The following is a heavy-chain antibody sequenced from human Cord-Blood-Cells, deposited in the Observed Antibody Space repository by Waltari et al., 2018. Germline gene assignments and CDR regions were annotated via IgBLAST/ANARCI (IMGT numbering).Heavy chain of an antibody. J-gene: IGHJ6*02. CDR2: IWYDGSNK. Sequence: QVQLVESGGGVVQPGRSLRLSCAASGFTFSSSGMHWVRQAPGKGLEWVAVIWYDGSNKYYADSVKGRFTISRDNSKNTLYLQMSSLRAEDTAVYYCARGSTVNYYGMDVWGQGTTVTVSS. V-gene: IGHV3-33*01. CDR1: GFTFSSSG. D-gene: IGHD4-4*01. CDR3: ARGSTVNYYGMDV.